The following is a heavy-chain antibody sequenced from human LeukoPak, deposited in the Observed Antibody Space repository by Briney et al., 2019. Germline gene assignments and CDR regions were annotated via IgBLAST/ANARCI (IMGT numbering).Heavy chain of an antibody. CDR1: GGSFSGYY. D-gene: IGHD6-13*01. CDR3: ARVGSSWSDY. CDR2: INHSGST. V-gene: IGHV4-34*01. Sequence: NPSETLSLTCAVYGGSFSGYYWSWIRQPPGKGLEWIGEINHSGSTNYNPSLKSRVTISVDTSKNQFSLKLSSVTAADTAVYYCARVGSSWSDYWGQGTLVTVSS. J-gene: IGHJ4*02.